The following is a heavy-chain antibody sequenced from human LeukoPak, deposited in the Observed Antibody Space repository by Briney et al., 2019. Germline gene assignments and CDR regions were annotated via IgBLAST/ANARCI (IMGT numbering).Heavy chain of an antibody. CDR3: AVLGSYCSGGSCSRFDI. CDR2: IYSGGST. J-gene: IGHJ3*02. Sequence: GGSLRLSCTASGFTFSAYGMNWVRQAPGKGLEWVSVIYSGGSTYYADSVKGRFTISRDNSKNTLYLQMNSLRAEDTAVYYCAVLGSYCSGGSCSRFDIWGQGTMVTVSS. CDR1: GFTFSAYG. V-gene: IGHV3-53*01. D-gene: IGHD2-15*01.